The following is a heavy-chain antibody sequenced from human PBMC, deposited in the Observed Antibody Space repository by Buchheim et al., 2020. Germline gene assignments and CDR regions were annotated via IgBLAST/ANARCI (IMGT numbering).Heavy chain of an antibody. V-gene: IGHV3-30*18. Sequence: QVQLVESGGGVVQPGRSLRLSCAASGFTFSSYGMHWVRQAPGKGLEWVAVISYDGSNKYYADSVKGRFTISRDNSKNTLYLQMNSLRAEDTAVYYCAKSSHMILFDYWGQGTL. CDR1: GFTFSSYG. CDR3: AKSSHMILFDY. CDR2: ISYDGSNK. J-gene: IGHJ4*02. D-gene: IGHD3-16*01.